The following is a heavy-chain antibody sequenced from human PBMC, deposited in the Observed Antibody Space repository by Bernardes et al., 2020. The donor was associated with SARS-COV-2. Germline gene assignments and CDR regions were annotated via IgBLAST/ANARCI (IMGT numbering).Heavy chain of an antibody. Sequence: SQTLSLTCTVSGGSISSYYWSWIRQPPGKGLEWIWYIYYSGSTNYNPSLKSRVTISVDTSKNQFSLKLSSVTAADTAVYYCPSTVPADWSVYYYYMDVWGKGTTVTVSS. CDR2: IYYSGST. D-gene: IGHD2-2*01. V-gene: IGHV4-59*01. J-gene: IGHJ6*03. CDR3: PSTVPADWSVYYYYMDV. CDR1: GGSISSYY.